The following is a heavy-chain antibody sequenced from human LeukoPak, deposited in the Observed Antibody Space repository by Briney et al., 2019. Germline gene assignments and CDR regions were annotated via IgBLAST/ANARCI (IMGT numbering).Heavy chain of an antibody. CDR1: GGSFSGYY. Sequence: SETLSLTCAVYGGSFSGYYWSWIRQPPGKGLEWIGEINHSGSTNYNPSLKSRVTMSVDTSKNQFSLKLTSVTAADTAVYYCARDRYYYDTSGYYYDIFDYWGQGTLVTVSS. V-gene: IGHV4-34*01. J-gene: IGHJ4*02. CDR2: INHSGST. CDR3: ARDRYYYDTSGYYYDIFDY. D-gene: IGHD3-22*01.